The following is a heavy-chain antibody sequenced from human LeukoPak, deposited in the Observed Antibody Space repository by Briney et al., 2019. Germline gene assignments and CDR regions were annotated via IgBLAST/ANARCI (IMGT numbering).Heavy chain of an antibody. V-gene: IGHV3-20*04. Sequence: GGSLRLSCAASGFTFDDYGMSWVRQAPGKGLEWVSGINWNGGSTGYADSVKGRFTISRGNAKNSLYLQMNSLRAEDTALYYCARGGIVGATIPFDYWGQGTLVTVSS. D-gene: IGHD1-26*01. CDR3: ARGGIVGATIPFDY. CDR2: INWNGGST. CDR1: GFTFDDYG. J-gene: IGHJ4*02.